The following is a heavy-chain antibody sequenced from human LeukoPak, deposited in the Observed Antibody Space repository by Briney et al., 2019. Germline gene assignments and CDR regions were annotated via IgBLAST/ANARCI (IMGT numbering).Heavy chain of an antibody. D-gene: IGHD3-16*01. CDR1: GFTFSDYD. Sequence: PGGSLRLSCAASGFTFSDYDMSWIRQAPGKGLEWVSYISSSSGYTKYADSVKGRFTISRDNAKNSLYLQMNSLRAEDTAVYYCARDGGIIDYWGQGTLVTVSS. CDR3: ARDGGIIDY. V-gene: IGHV3-11*05. J-gene: IGHJ4*02. CDR2: ISSSSGYT.